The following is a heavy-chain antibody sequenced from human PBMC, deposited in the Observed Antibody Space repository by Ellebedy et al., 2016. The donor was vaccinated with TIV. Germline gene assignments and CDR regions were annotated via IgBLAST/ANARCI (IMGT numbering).Heavy chain of an antibody. V-gene: IGHV4-59*01. CDR3: ARGYSSGWWDYYYYYGMDV. D-gene: IGHD6-19*01. CDR1: GGSISSYY. CDR2: IYYSGST. Sequence: SETLSLXXTVSGGSISSYYWSWIRQPPGKGLEWIGYIYYSGSTNYNPSLKSRVTISVDTSKNQFSLKLSSVTAADTAVYYCARGYSSGWWDYYYYYGMDVWGQGTTVTVSS. J-gene: IGHJ6*02.